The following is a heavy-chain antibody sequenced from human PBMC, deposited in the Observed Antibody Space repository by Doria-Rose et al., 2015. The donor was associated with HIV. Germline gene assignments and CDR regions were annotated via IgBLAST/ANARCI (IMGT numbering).Heavy chain of an antibody. CDR2: MFSDDER. V-gene: IGHV2-26*01. D-gene: IGHD6-13*01. Sequence: QITLKESGPVLVKPTETLTLTCTVSGVSLSSPGMGVSWIRQPPGKVLEWLANMFSDDERSYKTSLKSRLTISKGTSKSQVVLTMTDMDPVDTATYYCARIKSSRWYHKYYFDFWGQGTLVIVSA. J-gene: IGHJ4*02. CDR1: GVSLSSPGMG. CDR3: ARIKSSRWYHKYYFDF.